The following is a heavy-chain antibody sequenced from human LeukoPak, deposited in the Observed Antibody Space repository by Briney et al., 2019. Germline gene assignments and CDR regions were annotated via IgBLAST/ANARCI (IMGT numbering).Heavy chain of an antibody. CDR3: ARAFDTSWDYYYMDV. J-gene: IGHJ6*03. CDR2: ITWGATDS. Sequence: GGSLRLSCTASGFKFADAPMHWVRQPPGKGLEWIALITWGATDSYYADSVKGRFTISRDNSKNTLYLQMNSLRAEDTAVYYCARAFDTSWDYYYMDVWGKGTTVTVSS. CDR1: GFKFADAP. V-gene: IGHV3-43*01. D-gene: IGHD2-2*01.